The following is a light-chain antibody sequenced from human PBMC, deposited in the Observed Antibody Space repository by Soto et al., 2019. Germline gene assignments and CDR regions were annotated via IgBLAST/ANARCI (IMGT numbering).Light chain of an antibody. J-gene: IGKJ4*01. CDR3: QQYNNWPLT. CDR2: GAS. Sequence: EIVMTQSPATLSVSPGERATLSCRASQSVSSNLAWYQQKPGQAPRLLIDGASTRATGIPARFSGSGSWTEFTLNISSLPFGDFAVYYWQQYNNWPLTFGGGTKVEIK. CDR1: QSVSSN. V-gene: IGKV3D-15*01.